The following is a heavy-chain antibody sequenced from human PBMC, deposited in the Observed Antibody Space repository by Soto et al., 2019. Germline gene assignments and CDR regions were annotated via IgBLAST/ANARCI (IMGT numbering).Heavy chain of an antibody. V-gene: IGHV3-30*18. CDR1: GFTFSSYG. Sequence: GGSLRLSCAASGFTFSSYGMHWVRQAPGKGLEWVAVISYDGSNKYYADSVKGRSTISRDNSKNTLYLQMNSLRAEDTAVYYCAKDAGYCSSTTCYAFDYWGQGT. CDR2: ISYDGSNK. J-gene: IGHJ4*02. CDR3: AKDAGYCSSTTCYAFDY. D-gene: IGHD2-2*01.